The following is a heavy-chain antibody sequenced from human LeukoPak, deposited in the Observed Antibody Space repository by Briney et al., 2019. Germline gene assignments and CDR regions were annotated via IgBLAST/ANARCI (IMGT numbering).Heavy chain of an antibody. Sequence: GGSLRLSCAASGFTFSSYGMHWVRQAPGKGLEWVAFKRYDGSNKYYADSVKGRFTISRDNSKNTLYLQMNSLRAEDTAVYYCAKDREYRRGEQWLAPGWFDAFDIWGQGTMVTVSS. J-gene: IGHJ3*02. D-gene: IGHD6-19*01. CDR3: AKDREYRRGEQWLAPGWFDAFDI. CDR2: KRYDGSNK. V-gene: IGHV3-30*02. CDR1: GFTFSSYG.